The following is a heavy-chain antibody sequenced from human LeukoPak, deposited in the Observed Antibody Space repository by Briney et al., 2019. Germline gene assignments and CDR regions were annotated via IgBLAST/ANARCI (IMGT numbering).Heavy chain of an antibody. V-gene: IGHV3-23*01. CDR1: GFTFSSYA. D-gene: IGHD3-10*01. Sequence: GGSLRLSCAASGFTFSSYAMSWVRQAPGKGLEWVSAISDSGDSTYYADSVKGRFTISRDNSKNTLYLQMNSLRPEDTAVYYCAKDSKRWKTYYYEAGSYYFDYWGQGTRVTVSS. CDR3: AKDSKRWKTYYYEAGSYYFDY. CDR2: ISDSGDST. J-gene: IGHJ4*02.